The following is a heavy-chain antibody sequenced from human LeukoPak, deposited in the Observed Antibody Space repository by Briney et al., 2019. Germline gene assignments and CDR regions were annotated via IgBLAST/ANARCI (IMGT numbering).Heavy chain of an antibody. D-gene: IGHD3-10*01. CDR3: ARGPGTYYYGSGTYGLVDS. V-gene: IGHV4-30-4*08. J-gene: IGHJ4*02. CDR2: MYYSGST. CDR1: GGSISSGDYY. Sequence: SQTLSLTCTVSGGSISSGDYYWSWIRQPPGKGLEWIGYMYYSGSTYYSPSLKSRVTISVDTSKNQFSLRLGSVTAADTAVYYCARGPGTYYYGSGTYGLVDSWGQGTLVTVSS.